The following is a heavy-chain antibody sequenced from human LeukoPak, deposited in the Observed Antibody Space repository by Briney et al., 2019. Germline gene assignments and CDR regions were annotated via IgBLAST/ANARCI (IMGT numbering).Heavy chain of an antibody. Sequence: GGSLRLSCAASGFSFSDNYMSWIRQAPGKGLEWVSYISSGSSYTNYAGSVKGRFTISRDNAKNSLFLQMNSLRAEDTAVYYCVTHAAQYSTFDYWGQGTLVTVSS. CDR3: VTHAAQYSTFDY. CDR2: ISSGSSYT. J-gene: IGHJ4*02. D-gene: IGHD2/OR15-2a*01. CDR1: GFSFSDNY. V-gene: IGHV3-11*03.